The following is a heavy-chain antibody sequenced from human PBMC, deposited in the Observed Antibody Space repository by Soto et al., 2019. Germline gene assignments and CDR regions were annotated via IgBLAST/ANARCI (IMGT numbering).Heavy chain of an antibody. CDR3: AEWTDYYYYGMSV. Sequence: GEALQISCNGSGYSLTSYCIVWVRQIPGKDLEWMGIIYPGDSDTRYSPSFQGQVTISADKSISTAYLQWSSLKASDTAMYYCAEWTDYYYYGMSVCGQGTSVIVSS. CDR2: IYPGDSDT. D-gene: IGHD3-3*01. CDR1: GYSLTSYC. V-gene: IGHV5-51*01. J-gene: IGHJ6*02.